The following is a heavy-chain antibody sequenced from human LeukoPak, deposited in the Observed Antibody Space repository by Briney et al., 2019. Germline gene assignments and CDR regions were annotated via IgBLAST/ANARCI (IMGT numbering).Heavy chain of an antibody. CDR2: IWSDGNNE. Sequence: PGRSLRLSCAASGFTFSSYAMYWVRQAPGKGLGWVAVIWSDGNNEYYSDSVKGRFTISRDNSNNTLYLEMNSLRAEDTAVYYCARDGLTDSSGYTVIDNWGQGTLVTVSS. V-gene: IGHV3-33*07. D-gene: IGHD3-22*01. CDR3: ARDGLTDSSGYTVIDN. CDR1: GFTFSSYA. J-gene: IGHJ4*02.